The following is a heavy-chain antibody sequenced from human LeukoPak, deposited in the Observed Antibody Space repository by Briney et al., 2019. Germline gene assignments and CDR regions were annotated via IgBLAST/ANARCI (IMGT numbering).Heavy chain of an antibody. Sequence: GGSLRLSCVVSGFTFRDHYMAWIRQAPGQGLEWIAYIGTRGRPLYFADSVKGRISDSRDEGVNSLFLQMEGLTVEDTAIYYCARRALGPIGAFDHWGQGALVTVSS. CDR1: GFTFRDHY. CDR2: IGTRGRPL. CDR3: ARRALGPIGAFDH. D-gene: IGHD3-10*01. V-gene: IGHV3-11*01. J-gene: IGHJ4*02.